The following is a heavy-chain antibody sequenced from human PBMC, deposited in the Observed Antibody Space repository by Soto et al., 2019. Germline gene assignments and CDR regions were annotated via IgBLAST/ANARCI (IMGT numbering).Heavy chain of an antibody. CDR1: GGSISSGGYY. J-gene: IGHJ4*02. D-gene: IGHD3-10*01. CDR3: ARLRAILLWFGESYLAY. V-gene: IGHV4-31*03. CDR2: ISYSGST. Sequence: PSETLSLTCTVSGGSISSGGYYWSWIRQHPGTGLEWIGHISYSGSTYYNTSLKSRVTISVDTSRNQFSLIVSSVTAADTAVYYCARLRAILLWFGESYLAYWGQGTLVTVS.